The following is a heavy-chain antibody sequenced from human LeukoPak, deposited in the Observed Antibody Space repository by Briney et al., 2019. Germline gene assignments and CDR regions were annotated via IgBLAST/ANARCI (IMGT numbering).Heavy chain of an antibody. J-gene: IGHJ3*02. V-gene: IGHV4-4*07. CDR2: IYPRGST. CDR3: ARGRYCTATNCDASGDAFDI. Sequence: SETLSLTCTVSGGSISNYYWSWMRQPAGKGLEGIGRIYPRGSTTYSSSLKSRVTMSADTSKNHFSLNLTSLTAADTAVYYCARGRYCTATNCDASGDAFDIWGQGTMVTVSS. CDR1: GGSISNYY. D-gene: IGHD2-2*01.